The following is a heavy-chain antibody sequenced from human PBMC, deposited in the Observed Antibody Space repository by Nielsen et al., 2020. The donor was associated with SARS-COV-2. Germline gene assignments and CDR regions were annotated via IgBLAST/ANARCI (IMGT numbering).Heavy chain of an antibody. CDR3: VRAPDYDVLTGYYPDGFDV. V-gene: IGHV4-34*01. CDR2: IPHGGTT. CDR1: GGPFSAYC. J-gene: IGHJ3*01. Sequence: SETLSLTCAVYGGPFSAYCWTWVRQPPGQGLEWIGEIPHGGTTNYNPSLKSRVSMSVDTSKNQFSLKLSSVTAADTAIYYCVRAPDYDVLTGYYPDGFDVWGRGTMVTVSS. D-gene: IGHD3-9*01.